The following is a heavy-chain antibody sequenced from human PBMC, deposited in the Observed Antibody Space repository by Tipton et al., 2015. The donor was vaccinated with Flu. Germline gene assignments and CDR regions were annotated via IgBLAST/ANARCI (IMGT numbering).Heavy chain of an antibody. Sequence: VQLVQSGAEVKQPGESLKISCKASGYTFTNYWIGWVRQMPGKGLEWMGIIYPGDSDARYSPTFQGHVTISADKSISTAYLQWSSLKASDTAMYYCAVEDYGGSMYYFDYWGQGTLVTVSS. D-gene: IGHD4-23*01. CDR1: GYTFTNYW. V-gene: IGHV5-51*01. CDR3: AVEDYGGSMYYFDY. CDR2: IYPGDSDA. J-gene: IGHJ4*02.